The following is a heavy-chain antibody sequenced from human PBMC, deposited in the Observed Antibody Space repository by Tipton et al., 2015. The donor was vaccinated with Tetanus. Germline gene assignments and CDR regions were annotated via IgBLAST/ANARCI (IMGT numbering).Heavy chain of an antibody. CDR1: GGSITPYY. CDR2: IYHSGST. Sequence: TLFLTCTVSGGSITPYYWSWIRQSSGKGLEWIGYIYHSGSTNYNPSLKSRVTISVDTSKNQFSLNLNSVTAADTAVYYCARHKDYYFYVMDVWGQGTTVTVSS. V-gene: IGHV4-59*08. J-gene: IGHJ6*02. CDR3: ARHKDYYFYVMDV.